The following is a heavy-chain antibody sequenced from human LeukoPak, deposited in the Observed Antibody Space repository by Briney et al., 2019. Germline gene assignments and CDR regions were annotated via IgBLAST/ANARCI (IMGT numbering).Heavy chain of an antibody. CDR3: ARDGWQGIAVAALDY. V-gene: IGHV1-46*03. Sequence: ASVEVSCKTSGYTSTSYYMHWVRQAPGQGLEWMGIINPSGGSTSYAQKFQGRVTMTRDTSTSTVYMELSSLRSEDTAVYYCARDGWQGIAVAALDYWGQGTLVTVSS. CDR2: INPSGGST. J-gene: IGHJ4*02. CDR1: GYTSTSYY. D-gene: IGHD6-19*01.